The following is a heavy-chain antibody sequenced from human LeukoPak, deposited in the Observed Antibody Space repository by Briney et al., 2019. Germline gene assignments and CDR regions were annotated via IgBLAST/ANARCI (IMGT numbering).Heavy chain of an antibody. V-gene: IGHV3-11*01. D-gene: IGHD1-26*01. J-gene: IGHJ6*03. Sequence: GGSLRLSCAASGFTFSDYYMSWIRQAPGKGLEWVSYISSSGSTIYYADSVKGRFTISRDNAKNSLYLQMNSLRAEDTALYYCAKDKRELVKDYYYYYMDVWGKGTTVTVSS. CDR2: ISSSGSTI. CDR1: GFTFSDYY. CDR3: AKDKRELVKDYYYYYMDV.